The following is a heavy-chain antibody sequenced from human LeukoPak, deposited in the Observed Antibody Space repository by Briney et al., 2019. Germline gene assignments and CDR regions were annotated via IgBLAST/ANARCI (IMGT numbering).Heavy chain of an antibody. Sequence: GVSLRLSCAASGFTFSGYAMTWVRQAPGKGLEWVSSIFGTGGSPFVADSVKGRFTISRDNSKNTLYLQMNSLRADDTAVYYCAKANSGWPYYFNYWGQGILVTVSS. CDR1: GFTFSGYA. D-gene: IGHD6-19*01. CDR2: IFGTGGSP. V-gene: IGHV3-23*01. J-gene: IGHJ4*02. CDR3: AKANSGWPYYFNY.